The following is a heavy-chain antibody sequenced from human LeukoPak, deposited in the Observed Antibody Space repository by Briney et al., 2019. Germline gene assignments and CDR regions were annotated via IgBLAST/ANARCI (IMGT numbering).Heavy chain of an antibody. J-gene: IGHJ4*02. Sequence: SGGSLRLSCAASGFTFSSSWMHWVRQAPGKGLVWVSRINSDGSSTSYADSVKGRFTVSRDNAKNTLYLQMNSLRAEDTAVYYCARTARSNDFDYWGQGTLVTVSS. D-gene: IGHD4-11*01. CDR2: INSDGSST. CDR3: ARTARSNDFDY. V-gene: IGHV3-74*01. CDR1: GFTFSSSW.